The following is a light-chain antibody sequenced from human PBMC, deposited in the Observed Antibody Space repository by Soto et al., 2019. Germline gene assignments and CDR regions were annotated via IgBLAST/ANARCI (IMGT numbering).Light chain of an antibody. V-gene: IGKV1-12*01. CDR3: QQAASFPIT. CDR2: AAS. Sequence: DIQMTQSPSTLSGSVGDRVTITCRASQTISSWLAWYQQKPGKAPKLLIYAASSLQSGVPSRFSGSGSGTDFTLTISNLQPEDFATYYCQQAASFPITFGQGTRLEIK. CDR1: QTISSW. J-gene: IGKJ5*01.